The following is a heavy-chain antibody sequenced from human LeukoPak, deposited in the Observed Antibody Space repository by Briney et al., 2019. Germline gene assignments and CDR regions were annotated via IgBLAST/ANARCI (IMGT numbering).Heavy chain of an antibody. J-gene: IGHJ4*02. CDR3: ARGSLTFRFDY. Sequence: RSGGSLRLSCAVSGFTFNNYAMSWVRQAPGKGLEWVSGISGGSDTTYYADSVKGRFTISRDNAKNSLYLQMNSLRAEDTAVYYCARGSLTFRFDYWGQGTLVTVSS. CDR2: ISGGSDTT. V-gene: IGHV3-23*01. CDR1: GFTFNNYA. D-gene: IGHD1-14*01.